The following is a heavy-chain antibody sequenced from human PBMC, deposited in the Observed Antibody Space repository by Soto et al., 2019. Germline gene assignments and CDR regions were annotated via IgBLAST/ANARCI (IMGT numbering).Heavy chain of an antibody. D-gene: IGHD3-9*01. J-gene: IGHJ4*02. V-gene: IGHV3-23*01. CDR2: IGDSGGDT. CDR1: GFTFSDYA. CDR3: ARGLYYDILTGLDY. Sequence: PGGSLRLSCAASGFTFSDYAMSWVRQAPGKGLEWVSGIGDSGGDTYYADSVKGRFTISRDNSKNTLYLQMNSLRAEDTAVYYCARGLYYDILTGLDYWGQGTLVTVSS.